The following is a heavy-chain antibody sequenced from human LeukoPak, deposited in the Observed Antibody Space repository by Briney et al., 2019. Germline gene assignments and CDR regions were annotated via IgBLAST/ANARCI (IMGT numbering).Heavy chain of an antibody. D-gene: IGHD4/OR15-4a*01. CDR3: ARRAGAYSHPYDY. J-gene: IGHJ4*02. CDR2: ISSSGSTI. V-gene: IGHV3-48*03. CDR1: GFTLSSYE. Sequence: GGSLRLSCAASGFTLSSYEMNWVRQAPGKGLEWVSYISSSGSTIYYADSVKGRFTISRDNSKNTLYLQMNSLRAEDTAVYYCARRAGAYSHPYDYWGQGTLVTVSS.